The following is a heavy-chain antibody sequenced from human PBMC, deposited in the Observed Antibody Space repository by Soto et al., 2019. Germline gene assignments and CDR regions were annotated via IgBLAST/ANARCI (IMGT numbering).Heavy chain of an antibody. D-gene: IGHD2-15*01. CDR3: AHLGGCSGGSCYENWFDP. CDR1: GFTFSSYA. Sequence: GGSLRLSCAASGFTFSSYAMSWVRQAPGKGLEWVSAISGSGGSTYYADSVKGRFTISRDNSKNTLYLQMNSLRAEDTAVYYCAHLGGCSGGSCYENWFDPWGQGTLVTVSS. V-gene: IGHV3-23*01. CDR2: ISGSGGST. J-gene: IGHJ5*02.